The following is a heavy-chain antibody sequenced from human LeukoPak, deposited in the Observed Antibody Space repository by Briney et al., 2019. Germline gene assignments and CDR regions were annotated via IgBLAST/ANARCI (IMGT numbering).Heavy chain of an antibody. CDR3: ARGSYGDYEDY. CDR1: GFTFSSYG. J-gene: IGHJ4*02. Sequence: GRSLRLSCAASGFTFSSYGMHWVRQAPGKGLEWVAVIWYDGSNKYYADSVKGRFTISRDNSKNTLYLQMNSLRAEDTAVYYCARGSYGDYEDYWGQGTLVTVSS. D-gene: IGHD4-17*01. V-gene: IGHV3-33*01. CDR2: IWYDGSNK.